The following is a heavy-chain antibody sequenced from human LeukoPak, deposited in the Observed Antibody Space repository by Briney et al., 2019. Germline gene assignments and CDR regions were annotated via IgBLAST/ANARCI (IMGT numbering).Heavy chain of an antibody. V-gene: IGHV1-2*02. D-gene: IGHD3-10*01. J-gene: IGHJ5*02. CDR1: VCTFTGYY. Sequence: ASVTVSFKSSVCTFTGYYLHWLRPPPAQGLEWMGWINPNSGGTNYAQKFQGRVTMTRDTYISTAYMELSRVRYDDTAVYYCARGYYGSGSYSDPWGQGTLVTVSS. CDR2: INPNSGGT. CDR3: ARGYYGSGSYSDP.